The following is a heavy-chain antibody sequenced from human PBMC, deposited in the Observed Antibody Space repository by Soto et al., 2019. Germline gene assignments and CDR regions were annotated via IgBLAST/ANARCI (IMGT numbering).Heavy chain of an antibody. CDR3: AYSSSPVDY. V-gene: IGHV3-23*01. J-gene: IGHJ4*02. CDR2: ISGSGGRT. Sequence: EVQLLESGGGLVQPGGSLRLSCAASGFTFSSYAISWVRQAPGKGLEWVSAISGSGGRTYYADSVQGPFTITRDNSKKTLYLPMKSLRAEDTAIYYCAYSSSPVDYWGQGTLVTVSS. D-gene: IGHD6-6*01. CDR1: GFTFSSYA.